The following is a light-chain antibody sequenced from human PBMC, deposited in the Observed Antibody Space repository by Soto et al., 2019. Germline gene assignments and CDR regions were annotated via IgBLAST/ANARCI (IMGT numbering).Light chain of an antibody. V-gene: IGKV1-9*01. CDR1: QDINTY. CDR2: PAS. J-gene: IGKJ5*01. Sequence: DIQLTQSPSFLSASVGDRVTITCRASQDINTYLAWYQQKPGKAPKLLIFPASTLKNGVPSRFSGSGSGTEFTVTITSLQPEDFATYYCQQRKSYPITFGQGTRLEIK. CDR3: QQRKSYPIT.